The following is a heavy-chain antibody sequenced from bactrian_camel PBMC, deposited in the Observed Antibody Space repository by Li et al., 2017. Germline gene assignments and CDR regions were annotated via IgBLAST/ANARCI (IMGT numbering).Heavy chain of an antibody. CDR1: GYIDTYSSYC. J-gene: IGHJ4*01. V-gene: IGHV3S53*01. CDR3: NTVPYGGGAWYRCGGSY. CDR2: IGSDGST. D-gene: IGHD1*01. Sequence: HVQLVESGGGLALAGGSLRLSCTASGYIDTYSSYCMGWFRQVPGKEREFVSGIGSDGSTSYADSVKGRFTISQDNAKNSVYLQMNSLKPEDTALYYCNTVPYGGGAWYRCGGSYWGQGTQVTVS.